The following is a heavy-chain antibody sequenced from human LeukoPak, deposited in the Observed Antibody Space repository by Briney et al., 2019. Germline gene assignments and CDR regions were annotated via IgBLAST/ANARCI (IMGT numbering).Heavy chain of an antibody. CDR2: IYTSGSA. CDR3: AARRATDAAIDY. CDR1: GVSVSDSY. Sequence: SETLSLTCSVSGVSVSDSYCVWIRQTPGKGLEWIGYIYTSGSANYNPSLKSRVTISGDTSKNQFSLKLDFVTAADTAAYYCAARRATDAAIDYWGQGTLVTVSS. V-gene: IGHV4-4*09. D-gene: IGHD1-1*01. J-gene: IGHJ4*02.